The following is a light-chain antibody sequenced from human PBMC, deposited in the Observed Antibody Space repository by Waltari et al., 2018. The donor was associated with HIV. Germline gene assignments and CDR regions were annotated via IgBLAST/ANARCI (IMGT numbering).Light chain of an antibody. J-gene: IGLJ2*01. CDR2: AVT. CDR3: SSYTRSISVI. CDR1: SDEVGGDNH. Sequence: QSALTQPAPVSGSPGQSITITCTGTSDEVGGDNHGAWYQQKIDSPPKLIIAAVTHRPSGVSGRFSGSKSGNTASLTITGLRPDDEAVYFCSSYTRSISVIFGGGTRLIV. V-gene: IGLV2-23*02.